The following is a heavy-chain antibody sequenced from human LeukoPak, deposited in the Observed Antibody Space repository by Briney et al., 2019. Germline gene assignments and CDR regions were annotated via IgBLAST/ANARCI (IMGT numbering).Heavy chain of an antibody. CDR3: ATQGSDFDI. CDR2: ISAYNGNT. V-gene: IGHV1-18*04. D-gene: IGHD6-25*01. Sequence: ASVKVSCKASGYTFTGYYMHWVRQAPGQGLEWMGWISAYNGNTNYAQKLQGRVTMTTDTSTSTAYMELRSLRSDDTAVYYCATQGSDFDIWGQGTMVTVSS. CDR1: GYTFTGYY. J-gene: IGHJ3*02.